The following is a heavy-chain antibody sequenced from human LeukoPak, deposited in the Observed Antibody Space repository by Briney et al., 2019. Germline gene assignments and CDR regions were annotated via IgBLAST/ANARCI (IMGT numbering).Heavy chain of an antibody. D-gene: IGHD1-1*01. Sequence: GGSLRLSCAAPGFTSNNYWIHWVRQVPGKGLVWVSRINNDGSSASYVDSVKGRFTISRDNAKNTLFLQMNSLRAEDTAVYYCARRGTGHGMDVWGQGTTVIVSS. CDR1: GFTSNNYW. J-gene: IGHJ6*02. CDR2: INNDGSSA. CDR3: ARRGTGHGMDV. V-gene: IGHV3-74*01.